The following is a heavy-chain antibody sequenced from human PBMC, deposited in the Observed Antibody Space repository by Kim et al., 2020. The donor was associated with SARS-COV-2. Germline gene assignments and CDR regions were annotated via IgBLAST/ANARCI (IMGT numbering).Heavy chain of an antibody. CDR2: RTK. Sequence: RTKTYADSVKGRVTISRDRATNTLYLQMNSLRAEDTAVYYCEGYYFGMDVWGQGTTVTVSS. V-gene: IGHV3-74*01. CDR3: EGYYFGMDV. J-gene: IGHJ6*02.